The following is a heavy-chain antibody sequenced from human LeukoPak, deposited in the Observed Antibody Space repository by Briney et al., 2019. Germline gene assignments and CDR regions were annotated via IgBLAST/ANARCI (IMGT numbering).Heavy chain of an antibody. CDR2: INSDGSST. D-gene: IGHD3-10*01. V-gene: IGHV3-74*01. CDR1: GFTFSSYW. Sequence: GGSLRLSCAASGFTFSSYWMHWVRQAPGKGLVRVSRINSDGSSTSYADSVKGRFTISRDNAKNTLYLQMNSLRAEDTAVYYCARELLWFGESSGFDYWGQGTLVTVSS. J-gene: IGHJ4*02. CDR3: ARELLWFGESSGFDY.